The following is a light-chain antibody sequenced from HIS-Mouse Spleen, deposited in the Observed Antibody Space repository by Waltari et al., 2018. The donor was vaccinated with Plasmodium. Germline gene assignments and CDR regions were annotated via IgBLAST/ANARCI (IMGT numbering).Light chain of an antibody. CDR1: QSVSSSY. CDR3: QQYGSSPYT. CDR2: GAS. J-gene: IGKJ2*01. Sequence: EIVLTQSPGTLSLSPGERATLSCMASQSVSSSYLAWYQQKPGPAPRLLIYGASSRATGIPDRFSGSGSGTDFTLTISRLEPEDFAVYYCQQYGSSPYTFGQGTKLEIK. V-gene: IGKV3-20*01.